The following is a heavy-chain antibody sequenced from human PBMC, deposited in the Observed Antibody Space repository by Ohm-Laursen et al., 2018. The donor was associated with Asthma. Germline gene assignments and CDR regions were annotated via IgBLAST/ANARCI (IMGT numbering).Heavy chain of an antibody. CDR3: AKLGWNAVGFDY. J-gene: IGHJ4*02. V-gene: IGHV3-30*18. Sequence: SLRLSCAASGFTFRSYAMHWVRQAPGKGLEWVAVISYDGSNKYYADSVKGRFTISRDNSKNTLYLQMNSLRAEDTAVYYCAKLGWNAVGFDYWGQGTLVTVSS. D-gene: IGHD1-1*01. CDR2: ISYDGSNK. CDR1: GFTFRSYA.